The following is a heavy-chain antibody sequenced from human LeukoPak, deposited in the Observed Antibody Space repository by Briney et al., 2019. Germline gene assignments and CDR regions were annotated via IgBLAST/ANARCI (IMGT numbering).Heavy chain of an antibody. CDR1: GYTFTSYD. CDR3: ARGRKYQLPPRSPYYYYYMDV. CDR2: MNLYSGNT. Sequence: GASVKVSCKASGYTFTSYDINWVGQATGQGLEWMGWMNLYSGNTGYAQKFQGRVTITRNTSISTAYMELSSLRSEDTAVYYCARGRKYQLPPRSPYYYYYMDVWGKGTTVTVSS. J-gene: IGHJ6*03. V-gene: IGHV1-8*03. D-gene: IGHD2-2*01.